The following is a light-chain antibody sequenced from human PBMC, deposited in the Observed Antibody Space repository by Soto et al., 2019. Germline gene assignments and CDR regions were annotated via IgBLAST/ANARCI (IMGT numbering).Light chain of an antibody. J-gene: IGLJ3*02. V-gene: IGLV1-47*01. CDR1: SSNIGSNS. CDR3: AAWDGSLNGVV. Sequence: QSVLTQPPSTSETPGQRVTISCSGSSSNIGSNSVYWYQQLPGTAPKPLIYKNDQRPSGVPDRFTGSKSGTSASLAISGLRSEDEADYYCAAWDGSLNGVVFGGGTKLTVL. CDR2: KND.